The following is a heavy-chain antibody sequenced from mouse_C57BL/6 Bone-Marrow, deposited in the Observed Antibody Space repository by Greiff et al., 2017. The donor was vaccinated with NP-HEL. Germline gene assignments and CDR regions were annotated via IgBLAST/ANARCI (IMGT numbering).Heavy chain of an antibody. V-gene: IGHV10-1*01. CDR1: GFSFNTYA. D-gene: IGHD1-1*01. CDR2: IRSKSNNYAT. CDR3: VRQTTVVATDYAMDY. Sequence: EVQLQESGGGLVQPKGSLKLSCAASGFSFNTYAMNWVRQAPGKGLEWVARIRSKSNNYATYYADSVKDRFTISRDDSESMLYLQMNNLKTEDTAMYYCVRQTTVVATDYAMDYWGQGTSVTVSS. J-gene: IGHJ4*01.